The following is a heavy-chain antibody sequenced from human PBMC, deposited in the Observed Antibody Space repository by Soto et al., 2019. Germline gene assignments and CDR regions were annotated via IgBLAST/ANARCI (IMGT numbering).Heavy chain of an antibody. D-gene: IGHD3-22*01. Sequence: ASVKVSCKASGYTFTSYGISWVRQAPGQGLEWMGWISAYNGNTNYAQKLQGRVTMTTDTSTSTAYMELRSLRSDDTAVYYCAGAVYDSSGYYYEGMVYFDYWGQGTLVTVSS. CDR3: AGAVYDSSGYYYEGMVYFDY. CDR1: GYTFTSYG. J-gene: IGHJ4*02. V-gene: IGHV1-18*01. CDR2: ISAYNGNT.